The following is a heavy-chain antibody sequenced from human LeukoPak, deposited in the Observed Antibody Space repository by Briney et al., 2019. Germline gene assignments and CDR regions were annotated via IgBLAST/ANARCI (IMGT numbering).Heavy chain of an antibody. V-gene: IGHV1-18*01. CDR1: GYTLTNYG. J-gene: IGHJ4*02. Sequence: GASVKVSCKASGYTLTNYGISWVRQAPGQGLEWMGWISTDNGNTRYAQKFQGRVTVTTDTSTSTVYMELRSLRSDDTAVYYCAREYCDTTSCYLPDYWGQGTLVTVSS. D-gene: IGHD2-2*01. CDR2: ISTDNGNT. CDR3: AREYCDTTSCYLPDY.